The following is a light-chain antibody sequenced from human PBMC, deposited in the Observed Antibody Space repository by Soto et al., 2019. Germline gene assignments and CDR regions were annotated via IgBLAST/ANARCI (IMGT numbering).Light chain of an antibody. V-gene: IGKV3-15*01. CDR1: QSVSSN. CDR2: GAS. Sequence: EIVMTQSPATLSVSPGERATLPCRASQSVSSNLAWYQQKPGQAPRLLIYGASTRATGIPARFSGSGSGTDFTLNISRLEPEDFAVYCCQQYASLITFGQGTRLEIK. CDR3: QQYASLIT. J-gene: IGKJ5*01.